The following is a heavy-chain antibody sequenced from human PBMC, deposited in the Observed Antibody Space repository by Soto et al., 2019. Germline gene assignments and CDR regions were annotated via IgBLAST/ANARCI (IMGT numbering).Heavy chain of an antibody. D-gene: IGHD4-4*01. Sequence: QLQLQESGPGLVKPSETLSLTCTVSGDSIGSSDFYWGWIRQPPGRGLEWIGDFYSGGSTSYNPSLKSRVAISVDTSKYQFSLTLSSVTAADTAVYFCARRGNSDYWGQGTLVTVSS. CDR1: GDSIGSSDFY. CDR3: ARRGNSDY. J-gene: IGHJ4*02. CDR2: FYSGGST. V-gene: IGHV4-39*01.